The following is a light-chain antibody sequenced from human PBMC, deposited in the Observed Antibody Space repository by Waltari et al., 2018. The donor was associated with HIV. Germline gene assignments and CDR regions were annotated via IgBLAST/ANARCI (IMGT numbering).Light chain of an antibody. CDR3: CAYAGSTTYVI. CDR1: SSDVGGYNL. V-gene: IGLV2-23*02. CDR2: EVS. J-gene: IGLJ2*01. Sequence: QSALTQSASVSGCPGQSITISCTGTSSDVGGYNLVSWYQQHPGKAPKLMIYEVSKRPAGVSNRFSGSKSGNTASLTTSGLQAEDEADYYCCAYAGSTTYVIFGGGTKLTVL.